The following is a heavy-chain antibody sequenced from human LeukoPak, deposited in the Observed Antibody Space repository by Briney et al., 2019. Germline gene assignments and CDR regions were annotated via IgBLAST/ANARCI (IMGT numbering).Heavy chain of an antibody. Sequence: ASVKVSCKASGYTFTGYYMHWVRQAPGQGLEWMGRINPYRGGTNYVQKFQGRVTMTRETSISTAYMELGRLRSDDTAVYYCAGSGYDYHYYYYMDVWGKGTTVTVSS. J-gene: IGHJ6*03. D-gene: IGHD5-12*01. CDR3: AGSGYDYHYYYYMDV. V-gene: IGHV1-2*06. CDR1: GYTFTGYY. CDR2: INPYRGGT.